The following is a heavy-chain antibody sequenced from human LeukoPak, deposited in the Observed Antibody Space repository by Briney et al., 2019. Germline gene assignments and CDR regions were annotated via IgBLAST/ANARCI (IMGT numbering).Heavy chain of an antibody. CDR3: ARANALYCSSTSCLFDY. J-gene: IGHJ4*02. CDR1: GYTFTGYY. V-gene: IGHV1-2*02. D-gene: IGHD2-2*01. Sequence: ASVKVSRKASGYTFTGYYMHWVRQAPGQGLEWMAWINPNSGGTYYAQNFHDRITMTRDTSISTAYMELSRLRSDDTAIYYCARANALYCSSTSCLFDYWGQGTLVTVSS. CDR2: INPNSGGT.